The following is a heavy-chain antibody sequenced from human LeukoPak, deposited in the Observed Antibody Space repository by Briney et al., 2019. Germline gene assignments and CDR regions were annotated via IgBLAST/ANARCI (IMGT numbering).Heavy chain of an antibody. CDR1: GYIFTNYW. V-gene: IGHV5-51*01. CDR2: IYPGASDI. CDR3: ARRETHYYYGSGEVYDY. J-gene: IGHJ4*02. D-gene: IGHD3-10*01. Sequence: GESLKISCQASGYIFTNYWIGWVRQMPGKGLEWMGIIYPGASDIRYSPSFQGHVTISADKSITTAYLQWSSLKASNTAMYYCARRETHYYYGSGEVYDYWGQGTLVTVSS.